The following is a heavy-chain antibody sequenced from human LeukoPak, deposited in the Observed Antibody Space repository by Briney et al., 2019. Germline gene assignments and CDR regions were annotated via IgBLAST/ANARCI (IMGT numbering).Heavy chain of an antibody. CDR1: GAXISSYY. CDR2: IHSGGST. V-gene: IGHV4-4*07. Sequence: PSETLSLTCTVSGAXISSYYCSWIRQPAGKGLEWIGRIHSGGSTTYNPSLKSRVTMSVDTSKNQFSLKLSSVNAADTAVYYCARDPSSWFDPWGQGTLVIVSS. J-gene: IGHJ5*02. CDR3: ARDPSSWFDP.